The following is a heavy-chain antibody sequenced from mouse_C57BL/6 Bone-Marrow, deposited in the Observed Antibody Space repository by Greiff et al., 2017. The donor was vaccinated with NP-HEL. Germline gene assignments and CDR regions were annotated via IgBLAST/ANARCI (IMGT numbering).Heavy chain of an antibody. CDR2: IYPRDGST. CDR3: ASQLGHHCDY. CDR1: GYTFTDHT. J-gene: IGHJ2*01. D-gene: IGHD4-1*02. V-gene: IGHV1-78*01. Sequence: QVQLQQSDAELVKPGASVKISCKVSGYTFTDHTIHWMKQRPEQGLAWIGYIYPRDGSTKYNEKFKGKATLTADKSSSTAYMQLNSLTSDDSADYFCASQLGHHCDYWGQGTTLTVSS.